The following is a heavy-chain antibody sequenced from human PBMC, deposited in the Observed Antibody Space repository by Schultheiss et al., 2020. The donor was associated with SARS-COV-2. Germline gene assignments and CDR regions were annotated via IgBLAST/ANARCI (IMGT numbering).Heavy chain of an antibody. CDR1: GGSISSYY. V-gene: IGHV4-59*01. D-gene: IGHD6-13*01. CDR3: AREGIAAAGSFFDY. CDR2: IYYSGST. Sequence: SETLSLTCTVSGGSISSYYWSWIRQPPGKQLEWIGYIYYSGSTNYNPSLKSRVTISVDTSKNQFSLKLSSVTAADTAVYYCAREGIAAAGSFFDYWGQGTLVTVSS. J-gene: IGHJ4*02.